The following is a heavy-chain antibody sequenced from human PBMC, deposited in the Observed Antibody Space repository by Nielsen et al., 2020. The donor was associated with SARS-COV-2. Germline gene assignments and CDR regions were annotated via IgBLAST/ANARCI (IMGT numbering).Heavy chain of an antibody. CDR1: GFTFSGYG. Sequence: LKISCAASGFTFSGYGMHWVRQAPGKGLEWVAVIWYDGSNKYHADSVKGRFTISRDNSKNTLFLQMNNLRAEDTAVYYCARGRCTSYNCAKLGGYMDVWGKGTTVTVSS. D-gene: IGHD1-1*01. CDR3: ARGRCTSYNCAKLGGYMDV. J-gene: IGHJ6*03. V-gene: IGHV3-33*01. CDR2: IWYDGSNK.